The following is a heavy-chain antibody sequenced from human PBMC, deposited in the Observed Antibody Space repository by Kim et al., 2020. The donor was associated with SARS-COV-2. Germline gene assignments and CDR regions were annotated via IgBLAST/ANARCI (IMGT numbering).Heavy chain of an antibody. CDR1: GYTFTSYD. V-gene: IGHV1-8*01. D-gene: IGHD3-16*01. Sequence: ASVKVSCKASGYTFTSYDINWVRQATGQGLEWMGWMNPNSGNTGYAQKFQGRVTMTRNTSISTAYMELSSLRSEDTAVYYCARVPLRTRSWNNWFDPWGQGTLVTVSS. J-gene: IGHJ5*02. CDR2: MNPNSGNT. CDR3: ARVPLRTRSWNNWFDP.